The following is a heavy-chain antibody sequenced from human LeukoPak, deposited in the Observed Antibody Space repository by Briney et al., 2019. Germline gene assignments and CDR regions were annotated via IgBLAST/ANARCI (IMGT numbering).Heavy chain of an antibody. V-gene: IGHV1-18*01. CDR3: ATGGSYSSSSYFDY. CDR2: ISAYNGNT. CDR1: GYTFTSYG. J-gene: IGHJ4*02. D-gene: IGHD6-6*01. Sequence: GASVKVSCKASGYTFTSYGISWVRQAPGQGLEWMGWISAYNGNTNYAQKLQGRVTMTTDTSTGTAYMELRSLRSDDTAVYYCATGGSYSSSSYFDYWGQGTLVTVSS.